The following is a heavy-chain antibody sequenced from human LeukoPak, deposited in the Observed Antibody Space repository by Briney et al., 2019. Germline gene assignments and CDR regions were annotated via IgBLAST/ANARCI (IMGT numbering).Heavy chain of an antibody. Sequence: PSETLSLTCAVYGGSFSGYYWSWIRQPPGKGLEWIGEINHSGSTNYNPSLKSRVTILVDTSKNQFSLKLSSVTAAGTAVYYCARGASSLLLWFGELLPPYYFDYWGQGTLVTVSS. CDR1: GGSFSGYY. V-gene: IGHV4-34*01. CDR3: ARGASSLLLWFGELLPPYYFDY. D-gene: IGHD3-10*01. J-gene: IGHJ4*02. CDR2: INHSGST.